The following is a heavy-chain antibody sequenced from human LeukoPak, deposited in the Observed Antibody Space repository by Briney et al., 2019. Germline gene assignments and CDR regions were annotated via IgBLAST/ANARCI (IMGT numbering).Heavy chain of an antibody. CDR1: GFAFGSEA. CDR2: ISPGGGTT. Sequence: GGSLRLSCGVSGFAFGSEAMNWVRQSPARGLEWVASISPGGGTTYYADSVKGRFTISRDNSKNTLYLQMNSLRAEDTAVYYCARDGGEQLVGPFDYWGQGTLVTVSS. J-gene: IGHJ4*02. V-gene: IGHV3-23*01. CDR3: ARDGGEQLVGPFDY. D-gene: IGHD6-6*01.